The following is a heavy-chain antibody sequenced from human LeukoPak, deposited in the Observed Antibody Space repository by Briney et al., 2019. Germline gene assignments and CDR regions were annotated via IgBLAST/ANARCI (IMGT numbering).Heavy chain of an antibody. D-gene: IGHD6-19*01. J-gene: IGHJ4*02. CDR1: GYSISSGYY. CDR2: IYHSGST. Sequence: SETLSLTCTVSGYSISSGYYWGWIRQPPGKGLEWIGSIYHSGSTYYNPSLKSRVTISVDTSKNQFSLKLSSVTAADTAVYYCAREPNSGWYDYWGQGTLVTVSS. V-gene: IGHV4-38-2*02. CDR3: AREPNSGWYDY.